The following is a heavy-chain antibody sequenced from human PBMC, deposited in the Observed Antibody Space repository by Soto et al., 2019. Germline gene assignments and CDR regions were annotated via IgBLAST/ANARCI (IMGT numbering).Heavy chain of an antibody. J-gene: IGHJ3*02. V-gene: IGHV1-18*01. D-gene: IGHD3-3*01. CDR2: ISAYNGNT. CDR3: ARPYYDFWSGSEPSDAFDI. Sequence: ASVKVSCKASGYTFTSYGISWVRQAPGQGLEWMGWISAYNGNTNYAQKLQGRVTMTTDTSTSTAYMELRSLRSDDTAVYYCARPYYDFWSGSEPSDAFDIWGQGTMVTVSS. CDR1: GYTFTSYG.